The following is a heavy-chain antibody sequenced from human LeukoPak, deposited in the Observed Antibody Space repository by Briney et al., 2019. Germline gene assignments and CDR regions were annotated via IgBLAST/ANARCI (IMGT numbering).Heavy chain of an antibody. CDR2: ISSSSSYI. D-gene: IGHD2-15*01. V-gene: IGHV3-21*01. CDR1: GFTFSSYS. J-gene: IGHJ4*02. Sequence: GGSLRLSCAASGFTFSSYSMNWVRQAPGKGLEWVSSISSSSSYIYYADSVKGRFTISRDNAKNSLYLQMNSLRAEDTAVYYCARDGGYCSGGSCRKPIDYWGQGTLVTVSS. CDR3: ARDGGYCSGGSCRKPIDY.